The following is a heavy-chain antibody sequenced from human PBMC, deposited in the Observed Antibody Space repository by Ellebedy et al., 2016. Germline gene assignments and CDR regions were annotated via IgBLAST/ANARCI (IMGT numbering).Heavy chain of an antibody. CDR2: IGGDSSSK. D-gene: IGHD5-18*01. CDR1: GFTFSTSW. J-gene: IGHJ4*02. V-gene: IGHV3-48*01. Sequence: GGSLRLXCVASGFTFSTSWMHWVRQAPGKGLEWVSFIGGDSSSKHYADSVKGRFTISRDNAKNTLFLQIDSLRPEDTAVYYCATDGGHREIDNWGQGTLVTVSS. CDR3: ATDGGHREIDN.